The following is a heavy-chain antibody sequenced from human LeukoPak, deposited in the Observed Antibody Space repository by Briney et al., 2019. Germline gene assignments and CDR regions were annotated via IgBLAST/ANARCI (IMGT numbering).Heavy chain of an antibody. J-gene: IGHJ4*02. D-gene: IGHD3-9*01. Sequence: GGSLRLSCATSGFTFNDYGMSWVRQAPGKGLEWVSSISGSLTHIYYADSLKGRFTVSRDNAKNSLYLQMNTLRAEDTAVYYCARDPLRYLRVGHYDYWGQGTLVAVSS. CDR2: ISGSLTHI. CDR1: GFTFNDYG. V-gene: IGHV3-21*01. CDR3: ARDPLRYLRVGHYDY.